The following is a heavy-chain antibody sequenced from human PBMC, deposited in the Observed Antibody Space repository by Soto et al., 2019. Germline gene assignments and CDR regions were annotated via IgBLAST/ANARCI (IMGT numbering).Heavy chain of an antibody. CDR2: ISAYNGNT. CDR1: GYTFTSYG. CDR3: ARDFNSRITIFGVVYNWFDP. D-gene: IGHD3-3*01. Sequence: ASVKVSCKASGYTFTSYGISWVRQAPGQGLEWMGWISAYNGNTNYAQKLQGRVTMTTDTSTSTAYMEMRSLRSDDTAVYYCARDFNSRITIFGVVYNWFDPWGQGTLVTVSS. V-gene: IGHV1-18*04. J-gene: IGHJ5*02.